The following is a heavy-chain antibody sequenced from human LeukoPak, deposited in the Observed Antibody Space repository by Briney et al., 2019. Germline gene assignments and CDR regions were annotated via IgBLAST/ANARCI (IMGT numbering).Heavy chain of an antibody. CDR2: INPDSGGT. V-gene: IGHV1-2*02. Sequence: ASVKVSCKASGYTFTDYYMHWVRQAPGQGFEWMGWINPDSGGTNYAQEFQGRVTMTRDTSITTVYMELSRLGSDDAAVYYCARAHRNGNSYGHWGQGTLVTVSP. D-gene: IGHD5-18*01. J-gene: IGHJ4*02. CDR1: GYTFTDYY. CDR3: ARAHRNGNSYGH.